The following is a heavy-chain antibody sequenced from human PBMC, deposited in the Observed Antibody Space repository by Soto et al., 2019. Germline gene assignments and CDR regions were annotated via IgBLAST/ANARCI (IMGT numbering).Heavy chain of an antibody. CDR2: ISGSGGST. CDR1: GFTFSSYA. Sequence: GGSLRLSCAASGFTFSSYAMSWVRQAPGKGLEWVSAISGSGGSTYYADSVKGRFTISRDNSKNTLYLQKNSLRAEDTAVYYCAKELLWFTGQNWFDPWGQGTLVTVSS. CDR3: AKELLWFTGQNWFDP. D-gene: IGHD3-10*01. J-gene: IGHJ5*02. V-gene: IGHV3-23*01.